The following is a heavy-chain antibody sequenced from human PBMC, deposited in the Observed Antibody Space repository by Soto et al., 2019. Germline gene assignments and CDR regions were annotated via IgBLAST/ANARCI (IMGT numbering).Heavy chain of an antibody. CDR2: VDWSDDK. Sequence: SGPTLVNPTPTLTLTCTFSGFSLSTTGMRVTWIRQPPGKALEWLARVDWSDDKSYRTSLKTRLTISKDTSKNQVVLIMTNMDPVDTATYYCVRSYSTSSGGVFDYWGQGALVTVSS. D-gene: IGHD6-6*01. CDR3: VRSYSTSSGGVFDY. CDR1: GFSLSTTGMR. V-gene: IGHV2-70*04. J-gene: IGHJ4*02.